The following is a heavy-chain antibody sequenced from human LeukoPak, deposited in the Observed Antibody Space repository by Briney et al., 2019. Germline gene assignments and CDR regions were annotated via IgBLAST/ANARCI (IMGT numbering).Heavy chain of an antibody. CDR2: INPNSGGT. J-gene: IGHJ5*02. D-gene: IGHD3-10*01. V-gene: IGHV1-2*02. CDR3: ARDSITMVRADPYNWFDP. Sequence: ASVKVSCKASGGTFSSYAISWVRQAPGQGLEWMGWINPNSGGTNYAQKFQGRVTMTRDTSISTAYMELSRLRSDDTAVYYCARDSITMVRADPYNWFDPWGQGTLVTVSS. CDR1: GGTFSSYA.